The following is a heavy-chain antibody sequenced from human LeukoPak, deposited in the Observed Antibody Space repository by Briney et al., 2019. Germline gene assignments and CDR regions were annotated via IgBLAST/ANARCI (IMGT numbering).Heavy chain of an antibody. D-gene: IGHD6-19*01. CDR2: IEASGGAT. J-gene: IGHJ5*02. CDR1: GFTFSGYA. V-gene: IGHV3-23*01. CDR3: AKGSSSGWYGWFAP. Sequence: GESLRLSCAASGFTFSGYAMYWVRQAPGKGLEWVSSIEASGGATYYADAVKGRFTISRDNSKNTFYLQMNSLRAEDTALYYCAKGSSSGWYGWFAPWGQGTLVTVSS.